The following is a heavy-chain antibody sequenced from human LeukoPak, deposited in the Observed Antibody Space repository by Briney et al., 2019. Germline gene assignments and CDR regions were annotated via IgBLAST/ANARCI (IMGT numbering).Heavy chain of an antibody. CDR1: GFTFSSYA. D-gene: IGHD3-3*01. V-gene: IGHV3-30*01. CDR2: ISYDGSNK. CDR3: ARGNYDFWSRSSEYYFDY. Sequence: GGSLTLSFAASGFTFSSYAMHWGRQAPGKGLEWVAVISYDGSNKYYADSVKGRFTISRAKNTLYLQMNSLRAEDTAVYYCARGNYDFWSRSSEYYFDYWGQGTLVTVSS. J-gene: IGHJ4*02.